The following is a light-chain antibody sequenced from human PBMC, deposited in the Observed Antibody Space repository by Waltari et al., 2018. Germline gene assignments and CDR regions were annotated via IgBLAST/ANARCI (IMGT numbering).Light chain of an antibody. CDR3: QHYESLPVT. CDR2: HAS. CDR1: QSISKY. J-gene: IGKJ1*01. Sequence: EIVLTQSPGPLSLSPGASATLPCSASQSISKYLAWYQQKPGQAPRLLIYHASSRAAGIPDRFSGSGSGTDFSLSISRLEPEDFAVYYCQHYESLPVTFGQGTKVEIK. V-gene: IGKV3-20*01.